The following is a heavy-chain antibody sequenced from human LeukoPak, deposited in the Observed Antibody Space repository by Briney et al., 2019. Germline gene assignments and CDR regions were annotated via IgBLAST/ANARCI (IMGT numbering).Heavy chain of an antibody. CDR3: ARSSGYYKHFDY. Sequence: GGSLRLSCAASGFTFSSYAMHWVRQAPGKGLEWVAVISYDGSNKYYADSVKGRFTISRDNSKNTLYLQMNSMRAEDTAVYYCARSSGYYKHFDYWGQGTLVTVSS. D-gene: IGHD3-22*01. CDR1: GFTFSSYA. J-gene: IGHJ4*02. CDR2: ISYDGSNK. V-gene: IGHV3-30-3*01.